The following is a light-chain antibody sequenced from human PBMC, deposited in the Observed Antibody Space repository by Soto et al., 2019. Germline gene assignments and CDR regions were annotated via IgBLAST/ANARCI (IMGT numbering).Light chain of an antibody. V-gene: IGLV2-23*02. Sequence: QSVLTQPASVSGSPGQSITISCTGTSSDVGSYNLVSWYQQHPGKAPKLLIYEVSKWPSGVSNRFSGSKSGNTASLTISGLQAEDEADYFCCSYVGSRTLIFGVGTKLTVL. CDR3: CSYVGSRTLI. J-gene: IGLJ2*01. CDR1: SSDVGSYNL. CDR2: EVS.